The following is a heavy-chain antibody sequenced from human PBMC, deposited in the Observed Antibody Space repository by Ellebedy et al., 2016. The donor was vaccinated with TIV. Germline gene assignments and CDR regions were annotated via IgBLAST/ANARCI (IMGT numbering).Heavy chain of an antibody. V-gene: IGHV5-51*01. CDR3: ARFGDGSGWWHDY. Sequence: GESLKISXQGSGYTFTNYWIARVRQMPGRGLEWMGVLYTGNSDSRYSPSFQGQVTISVDKSTSTAYLQWTNLRASDTAMYYCARFGDGSGWWHDYWGQGTLVTVSS. J-gene: IGHJ4*02. D-gene: IGHD6-13*01. CDR2: LYTGNSDS. CDR1: GYTFTNYW.